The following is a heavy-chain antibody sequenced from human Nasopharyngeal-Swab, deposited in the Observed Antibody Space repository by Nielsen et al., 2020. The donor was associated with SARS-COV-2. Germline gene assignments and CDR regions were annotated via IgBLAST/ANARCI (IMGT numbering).Heavy chain of an antibody. D-gene: IGHD3-22*01. CDR3: AKDGAYDTMIVVVIKGPAFDI. CDR2: IRYDGSNK. CDR1: GFTFSSYG. J-gene: IGHJ3*02. V-gene: IGHV3-30*02. Sequence: GESLKISCAASGFTFSSYGMHWVRQAPGKGLEWVAFIRYDGSNKYYADSVKGRFTISRDNSKNTLYLQMNSLGAEDTAVYYCAKDGAYDTMIVVVIKGPAFDIWGQGTMVTVSS.